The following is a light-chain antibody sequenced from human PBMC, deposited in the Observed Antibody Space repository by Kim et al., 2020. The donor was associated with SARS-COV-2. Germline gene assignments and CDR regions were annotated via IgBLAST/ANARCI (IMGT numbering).Light chain of an antibody. J-gene: IGKJ2*01. CDR1: QSVSGSY. CDR3: QQYGSSPRT. CDR2: GAS. V-gene: IGKV3-20*01. Sequence: EIMLTQSPGTLSLSPGERATLSCRASQSVSGSYLAWYQHKPGQAPRLLIYGASNRATGVADKFSGSGSGTDFTLTISRLEPEDLAVYFCQQYGSSPRTFGQGTKLEI.